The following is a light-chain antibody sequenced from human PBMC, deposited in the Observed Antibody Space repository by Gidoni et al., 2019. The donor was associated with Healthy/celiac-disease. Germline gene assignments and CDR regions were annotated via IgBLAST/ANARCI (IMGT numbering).Light chain of an antibody. CDR1: QSVSSSY. J-gene: IGKJ1*01. Sequence: EIVLTQSPGTLSLSPGERATLSCRASQSVSSSYLAWYQQKPGQAPRRLIYVASSRATGIPDRFSGSGSGTDFTLTISRLEPEDFAVYYCQQYGRSRTFGQGTKVEIK. CDR2: VAS. CDR3: QQYGRSRT. V-gene: IGKV3-20*01.